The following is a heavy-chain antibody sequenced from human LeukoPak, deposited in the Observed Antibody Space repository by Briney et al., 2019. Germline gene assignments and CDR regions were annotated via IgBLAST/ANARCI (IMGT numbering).Heavy chain of an antibody. CDR3: ARGNYDSSGYYQNQFDY. CDR1: GGSISSYY. Sequence: SETLSLTCTVSGGSISSYYWSWIRQPAGKGLEWIGRIYTSGSTNYNPSLKSRVTMSVDTSKNQFALKLSSVTAADTAVYYCARGNYDSSGYYQNQFDYWGQGTLVTVSS. CDR2: IYTSGST. V-gene: IGHV4-4*07. J-gene: IGHJ4*02. D-gene: IGHD3-22*01.